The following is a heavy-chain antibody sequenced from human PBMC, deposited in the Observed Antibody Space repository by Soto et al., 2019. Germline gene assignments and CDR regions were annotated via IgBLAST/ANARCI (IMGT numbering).Heavy chain of an antibody. D-gene: IGHD6-6*01. V-gene: IGHV4-34*01. CDR2: INHSGST. Sequence: QVQLQQWGAGLLKPSETLSLTCAVYGGSFSGYYWSWIRQPPGKGLEWIGEINHSGSTNYNPSLTSRVTISVDTSKNQFSLKLSSVTAADTAVYYCAREGGKQLTSDAFDIWGQGTMVTVSS. J-gene: IGHJ3*02. CDR3: AREGGKQLTSDAFDI. CDR1: GGSFSGYY.